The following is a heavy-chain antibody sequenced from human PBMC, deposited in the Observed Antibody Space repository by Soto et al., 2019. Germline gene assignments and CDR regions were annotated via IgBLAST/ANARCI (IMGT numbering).Heavy chain of an antibody. CDR3: SRMQGFYPLDV. J-gene: IGHJ6*02. CDR2: VLPIFGTT. CDR1: GGSFNIYT. Sequence: QVQLVQSGAEVKKPGSSVKVSCKASGGSFNIYTINWVRQAPGQGLEWMGGVLPIFGTTNYAQKFQGRVTITEDKSASTSYMELSSLRSDDTAVYYCSRMQGFYPLDVWGQGTTVTVSS. V-gene: IGHV1-69*06.